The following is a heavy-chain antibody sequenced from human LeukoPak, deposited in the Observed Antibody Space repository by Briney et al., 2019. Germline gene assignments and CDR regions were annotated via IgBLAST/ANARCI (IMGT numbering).Heavy chain of an antibody. D-gene: IGHD3-3*01. CDR2: ISYDGSNK. CDR1: GFTFSSYA. CDR3: ARGATIFGVVIHFDY. V-gene: IGHV3-30-3*01. Sequence: GRSLRLSCAASGFTFSSYAMHWVRQAPGKGLEWVAVISYDGSNKYYADSVKGRFTISRDNSKNTLYLQMNSLRAEDTAVYYCARGATIFGVVIHFDYWGQGTLVTVSS. J-gene: IGHJ4*02.